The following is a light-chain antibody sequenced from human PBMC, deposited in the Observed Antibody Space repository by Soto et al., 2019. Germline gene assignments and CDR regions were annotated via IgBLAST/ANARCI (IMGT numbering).Light chain of an antibody. CDR2: GAS. Sequence: EIVMSQSPATLSVSPGESATLSCRSSQSISSNLAWYQQKPGQAPRLLIYGASTRATGIPARFSGSGSGTEFTLTIGSLQSEDIAIYYCQQYNDWPPITFGQGTRLEIK. V-gene: IGKV3-15*01. CDR1: QSISSN. CDR3: QQYNDWPPIT. J-gene: IGKJ5*01.